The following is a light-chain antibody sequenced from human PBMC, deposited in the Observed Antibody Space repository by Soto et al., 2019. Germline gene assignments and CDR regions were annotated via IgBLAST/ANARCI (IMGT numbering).Light chain of an antibody. CDR1: QSISTW. V-gene: IGKV1-5*03. CDR3: QQYNSPGA. CDR2: KAS. J-gene: IGKJ1*01. Sequence: DIQMTQSPSTLSASVGDRVTITCLASQSISTWLAWYQQKPGKAPKVLIYKASTLESGVPSRFSGTGSGTEFTLTISSLQPDDFATYYCQQYNSPGAFGQGTKVEMK.